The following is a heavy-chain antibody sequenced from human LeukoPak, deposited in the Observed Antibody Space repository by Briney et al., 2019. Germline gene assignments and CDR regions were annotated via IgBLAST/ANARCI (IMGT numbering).Heavy chain of an antibody. Sequence: PGGSLRLSCVVSGITLSNYGMSWVRQAPGKGLEWVAGISDRGGSTNYADSVKGRFTISRDNPKNTLYLQMNSLRSEDTAVYFCAKRGVVIRAVLVVGFHKEAYHFDSWGQGALVTVS. V-gene: IGHV3-23*01. J-gene: IGHJ4*02. CDR3: AKRGVVIRAVLVVGFHKEAYHFDS. CDR1: GITLSNYG. CDR2: ISDRGGST. D-gene: IGHD2-15*01.